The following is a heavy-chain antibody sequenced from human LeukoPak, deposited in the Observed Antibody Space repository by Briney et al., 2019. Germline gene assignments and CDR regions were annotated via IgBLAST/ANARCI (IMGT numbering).Heavy chain of an antibody. V-gene: IGHV3-33*01. CDR1: GFTFSSYG. CDR3: ARDGSIAVAGTFDY. J-gene: IGHJ4*02. D-gene: IGHD6-19*01. Sequence: GGSPRLSCAASGFTFSSYGMHWVRQAPGKGLEWVAVIWYDGSNKYYADSVKGRFTISRDNSKNTLYLQMNSLRAEDTAVYYCARDGSIAVAGTFDYWGQGTLVTVSS. CDR2: IWYDGSNK.